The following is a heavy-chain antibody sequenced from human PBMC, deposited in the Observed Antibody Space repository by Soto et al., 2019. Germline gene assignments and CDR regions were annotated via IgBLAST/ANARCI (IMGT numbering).Heavy chain of an antibody. CDR2: INAGNGNT. J-gene: IGHJ3*02. CDR1: GYTFTSYA. V-gene: IGHV1-3*01. D-gene: IGHD3-9*01. CDR3: ARDKFRYFDWLFLSSFDI. Sequence: QVQLVQSGAEVKKPGASVKVSCKASGYTFTSYAMHWVRQAPGQRLEWMGWINAGNGNTKYSQKFQGRVTITRDTSASTAYMELSSLRSEDTAVYYCARDKFRYFDWLFLSSFDIWGQGTMVTVSS.